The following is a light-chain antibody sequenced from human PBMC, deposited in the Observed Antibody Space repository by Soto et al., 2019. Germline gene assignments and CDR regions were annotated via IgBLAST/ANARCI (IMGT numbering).Light chain of an antibody. V-gene: IGKV3-15*01. CDR2: SAS. CDR3: QQYNNWPWT. Sequence: EFVLTQSPGTLSLSPGERATLSCRASQSVSSNLAWYEQKPGQAPTLLIYSASARATGFPARFSGSGSGTDFTLTISSLHSEEFAVYYCQQYNNWPWTFGQGTKVDI. J-gene: IGKJ1*01. CDR1: QSVSSN.